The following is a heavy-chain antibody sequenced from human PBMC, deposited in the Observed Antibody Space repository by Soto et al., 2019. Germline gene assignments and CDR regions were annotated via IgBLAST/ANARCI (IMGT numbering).Heavy chain of an antibody. CDR1: GGTFSSYA. D-gene: IGHD2-2*01. Sequence: AASVKVSCEASGGTFSSYASRWVRQAPGQRLEWKRGIIPIFGTANYAQKFQGRVTITADESTSTAYMELSSLRSEDTAVYYCAVGEDIVVVPAAKAPYYYYGMDVWGQGTTLTVSS. J-gene: IGHJ6*02. CDR3: AVGEDIVVVPAAKAPYYYYGMDV. V-gene: IGHV1-69*13. CDR2: IIPIFGTA.